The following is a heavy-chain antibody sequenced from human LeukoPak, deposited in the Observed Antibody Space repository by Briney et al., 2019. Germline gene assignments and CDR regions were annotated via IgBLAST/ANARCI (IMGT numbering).Heavy chain of an antibody. D-gene: IGHD2-15*01. CDR1: GFTFSSYG. Sequence: GGSLRLSCAASGFTFSSYGMHWVRQAPGKGLEWVPVIYSGGSTYADSVKGRFTISRDSSKNTLYLQMNTLRAEDTAVYYCAREYSRADAFDIWGQGTLVTVSS. J-gene: IGHJ3*02. CDR3: AREYSRADAFDI. CDR2: IYSGGST. V-gene: IGHV3-NL1*01.